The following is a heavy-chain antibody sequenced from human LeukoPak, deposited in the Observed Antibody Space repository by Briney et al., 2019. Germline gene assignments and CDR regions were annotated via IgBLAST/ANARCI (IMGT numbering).Heavy chain of an antibody. D-gene: IGHD3-22*01. CDR1: GYSFTSYW. V-gene: IGHV5-51*01. J-gene: IGHJ4*02. CDR2: IYPGDSDT. Sequence: GESLKISCKGSGYSFTSYWIGWVRQMPGKGLEWMGIIYPGDSDTRYSPSFQGQVTTSADKSVSTAYLQWSSLKASDTAMYYCARRDLRDYYDSSGYYGYWGQGTLVTVSS. CDR3: ARRDLRDYYDSSGYYGY.